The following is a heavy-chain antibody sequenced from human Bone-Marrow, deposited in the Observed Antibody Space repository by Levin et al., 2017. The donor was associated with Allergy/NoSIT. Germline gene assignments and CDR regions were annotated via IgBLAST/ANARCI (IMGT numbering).Heavy chain of an antibody. V-gene: IGHV3-7*01. D-gene: IGHD1-26*01. CDR1: GFTFSTYW. Sequence: GGSLRLSCAASGFTFSTYWMIWVRQAPGKGPEWVANIKADGSEKYYVDSVKGRFTISRDNAKNLLFLQMNSLRGEDTAVYYCARDGRSAFDIWGQGTMVTVSS. J-gene: IGHJ3*02. CDR2: IKADGSEK. CDR3: ARDGRSAFDI.